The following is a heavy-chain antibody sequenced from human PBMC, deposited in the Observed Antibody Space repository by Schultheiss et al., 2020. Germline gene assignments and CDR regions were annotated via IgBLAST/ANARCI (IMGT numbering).Heavy chain of an antibody. CDR1: GFTFSNAW. CDR3: ARGPTTVPNFDD. CDR2: IKSKTDGGTT. J-gene: IGHJ4*02. D-gene: IGHD4-17*01. Sequence: GESLKISCAASGFTFSNAWMNWVRQAPGKGLEWVGRIKSKTDGGTTDYAAPVKGRFTISRDNSKNTLYLQMNSLRAEDTAVYYCARGPTTVPNFDDWGQGTLVTVSS. V-gene: IGHV3-15*07.